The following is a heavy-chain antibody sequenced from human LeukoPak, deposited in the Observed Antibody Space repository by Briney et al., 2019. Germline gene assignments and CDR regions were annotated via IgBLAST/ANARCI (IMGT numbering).Heavy chain of an antibody. V-gene: IGHV4-39*07. CDR1: GGSISSSSYY. Sequence: SETLSLTCTVSGGSISSSSYYWGWIRQPPGKGREWIGSIYYSGSTYYNTSLKSRVTISVDTSKNQFSLKLSSVTAADTAVYYCARPYDQPLNWFDPWGQGTLVTVSS. CDR2: IYYSGST. J-gene: IGHJ5*02. D-gene: IGHD3-3*01. CDR3: ARPYDQPLNWFDP.